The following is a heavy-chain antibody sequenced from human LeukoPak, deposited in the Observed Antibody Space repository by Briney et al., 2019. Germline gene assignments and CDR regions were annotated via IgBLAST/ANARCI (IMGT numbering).Heavy chain of an antibody. CDR2: INAGNGNT. D-gene: IGHD6-19*01. Sequence: ASVKVSCKASGYTFTSYAMHWVRQAPGQRLEWMGWINAGNGNTKYSQEFQGRVTITRDTSASTAYMELSSLRSEDMAVYYCARDSSSGWYRNAFDIWGQGTMVTVSS. CDR1: GYTFTSYA. J-gene: IGHJ3*02. CDR3: ARDSSSGWYRNAFDI. V-gene: IGHV1-3*03.